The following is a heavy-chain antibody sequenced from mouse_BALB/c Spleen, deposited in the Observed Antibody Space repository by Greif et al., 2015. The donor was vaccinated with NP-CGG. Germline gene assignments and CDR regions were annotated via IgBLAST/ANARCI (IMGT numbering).Heavy chain of an antibody. V-gene: IGHV1-63*02. CDR1: GYTFTNYW. CDR3: ARRSGIPFVY. CDR2: IYPGGGYT. Sequence: QVQLKESGAELVRPGTSVKISCKASGYTFTNYWLGWVKQRPGHGLEWIGDIYPGGGYTNYNEKFKGKATLTADTSSSTAYMQLSSLTSEDSAVYFCARRSGIPFVYWGQGTTLTVSP. J-gene: IGHJ2*01. D-gene: IGHD1-3*01.